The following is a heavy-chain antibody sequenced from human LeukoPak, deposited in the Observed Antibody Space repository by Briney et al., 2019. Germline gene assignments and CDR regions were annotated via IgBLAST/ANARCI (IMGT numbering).Heavy chain of an antibody. CDR3: ARTYYYDSSGYPGDI. Sequence: ASVTVSCKASGYTFTSYGISWVRQAPGQGLEWMGWISAYNGNTNYAQKLQGRVTMTTDTSTSTAYMELRSLRSDDTAVYYCARTYYYDSSGYPGDIWGQGTMVTVSS. CDR2: ISAYNGNT. J-gene: IGHJ3*02. D-gene: IGHD3-22*01. CDR1: GYTFTSYG. V-gene: IGHV1-18*01.